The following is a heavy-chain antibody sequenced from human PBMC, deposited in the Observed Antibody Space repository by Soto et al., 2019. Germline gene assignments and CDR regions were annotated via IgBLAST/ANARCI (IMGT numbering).Heavy chain of an antibody. J-gene: IGHJ4*02. D-gene: IGHD5-18*01. CDR2: ISYDGSNK. CDR3: AKDRGYLGDYFDY. CDR1: GFTFSSYG. V-gene: IGHV3-30*18. Sequence: QVQLVESGGGVVQPGRSLRLSCAASGFTFSSYGMHWVRQAPGKGLEWVAVISYDGSNKYYADSVKGRFTISRDNSKNTLYLQMNSLRAEDTAVYYCAKDRGYLGDYFDYWGQGTLVTVSS.